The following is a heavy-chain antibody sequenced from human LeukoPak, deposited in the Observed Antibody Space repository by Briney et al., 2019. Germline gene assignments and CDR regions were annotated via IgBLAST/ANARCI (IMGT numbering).Heavy chain of an antibody. CDR2: ISGSGGST. D-gene: IGHD3-22*01. J-gene: IGHJ4*02. CDR3: AKEPYYYDSSGYYV. CDR1: GFTFSSYA. Sequence: PGGSLRLSCAASGFTFSSYAMSWVRQAPGKGLEWVSAISGSGGSTYYPDSVKGRFTISRDNSKNTLYLQMNSLIAEDTAVYYCAKEPYYYDSSGYYVWGQGTLVTVSS. V-gene: IGHV3-23*01.